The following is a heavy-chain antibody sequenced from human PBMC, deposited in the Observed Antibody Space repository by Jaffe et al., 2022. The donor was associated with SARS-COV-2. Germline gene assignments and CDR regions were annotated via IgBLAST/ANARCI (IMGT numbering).Heavy chain of an antibody. CDR1: GGSISSFDYS. Sequence: QLQLQESGPGLVMPSETLSLTCTVSGGSISSFDYSWGWIRQPPGKGLEWIGSIYNDGRTYFNPSLKSRVTISVDTSKSQFSLRLNSVTAADTAVFYCTAGGGIAVAGAWGQGTLVTVSS. CDR2: IYNDGRT. CDR3: TAGGGIAVAGA. D-gene: IGHD6-19*01. V-gene: IGHV4-39*01. J-gene: IGHJ5*02.